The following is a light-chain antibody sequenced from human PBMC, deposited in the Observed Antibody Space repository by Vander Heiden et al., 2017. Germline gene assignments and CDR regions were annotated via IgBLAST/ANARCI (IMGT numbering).Light chain of an antibody. CDR3: QQYDNWPPT. J-gene: IGKJ2*01. CDR1: QSVSSG. CDR2: GAS. V-gene: IGKV3-15*01. Sequence: EVVMTQSPATLSVSPGERATLPCRASQSVSSGLAWYQQKRGQSPRLLIYGASTRATNIPARFSGSGSGTEFALTISSLQSEDFAVYYCQQYDNWPPTFGQGTKLEIK.